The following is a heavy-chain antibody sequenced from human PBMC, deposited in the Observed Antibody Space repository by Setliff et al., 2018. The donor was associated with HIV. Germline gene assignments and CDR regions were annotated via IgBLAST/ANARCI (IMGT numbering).Heavy chain of an antibody. CDR2: VFYSGRA. D-gene: IGHD1-26*01. V-gene: IGHV4-39*01. CDR1: NGSIRSSDYY. CDR3: ARGAEPSWGLNYFDY. Sequence: SETLSLTCTVSNGSIRSSDYYWGWIRQPPGKGLEWIGSVFYSGRAYYNPSLKSRVTISVDTSKNQFSLKVTSVTAADTAVYYCARGAEPSWGLNYFDYWGQGTLVTVSS. J-gene: IGHJ4*02.